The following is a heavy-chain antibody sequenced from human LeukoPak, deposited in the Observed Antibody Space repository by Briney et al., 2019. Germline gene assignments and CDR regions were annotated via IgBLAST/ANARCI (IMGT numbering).Heavy chain of an antibody. CDR3: AKYRGFGDSYDS. J-gene: IGHJ4*02. CDR2: IGGSGGST. D-gene: IGHD3-10*01. V-gene: IGHV3-23*01. CDR1: GFPFSKNA. Sequence: GESLRLSCAASGFPFSKNAMSWVRQAPGKGLEWVSSIGGSGGSTYYADAVKGRFTISRDTSKNTLYLQMNSLRAEDAAVYYCAKYRGFGDSYDSWGQGTLDTVSS.